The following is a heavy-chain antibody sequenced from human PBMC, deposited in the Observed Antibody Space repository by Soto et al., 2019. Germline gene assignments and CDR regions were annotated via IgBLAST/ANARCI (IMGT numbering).Heavy chain of an antibody. D-gene: IGHD3-16*01. V-gene: IGHV1-3*01. CDR3: VRHGGDYYYYGMDV. CDR1: GYTFTSYA. J-gene: IGHJ6*02. Sequence: QVQLVQSGAEVKKPGASVKVSCKASGYTFTSYAMHWVRQAPGQRLEWMGWINAGNGNTKYSQKFQGRVTITRDTSASTAYMELSSLRSEDTAVYYCVRHGGDYYYYGMDVWGQWTTVTVSS. CDR2: INAGNGNT.